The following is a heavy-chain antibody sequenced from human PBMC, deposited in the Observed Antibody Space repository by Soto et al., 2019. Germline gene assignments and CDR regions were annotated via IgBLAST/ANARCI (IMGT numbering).Heavy chain of an antibody. Sequence: QVQLQESGPGLVKPSETLSLTCSVSGGSVSSGGYYWSWIRQPPWKGLEWIGCLYYSGSTDYNPSLKSRVTMSLDKSTNQFSLKLNSVTAADTAVYFCARAGSYRYFDYWGQGTLVTVSS. CDR1: GGSVSSGGYY. D-gene: IGHD3-10*01. CDR2: LYYSGST. V-gene: IGHV4-61*08. CDR3: ARAGSYRYFDY. J-gene: IGHJ4*02.